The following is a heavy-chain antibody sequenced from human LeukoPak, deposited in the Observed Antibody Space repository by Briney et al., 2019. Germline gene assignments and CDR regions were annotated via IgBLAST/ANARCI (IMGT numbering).Heavy chain of an antibody. CDR3: PKSGKKAGAGTKLNN. V-gene: IGHV3-21*01. Sequence: GGSLRLSCAASGFTFSSYSMNWVRQAPGKGLEWVSSISSSSSYIYYADSVKGRFTISRDNAKNSLYLQMNSLRAEDTAVYYVPKSGKKAGAGTKLNNWAKETLVT. J-gene: IGHJ4*02. CDR2: ISSSSSYI. D-gene: IGHD1/OR15-1a*01. CDR1: GFTFSSYS.